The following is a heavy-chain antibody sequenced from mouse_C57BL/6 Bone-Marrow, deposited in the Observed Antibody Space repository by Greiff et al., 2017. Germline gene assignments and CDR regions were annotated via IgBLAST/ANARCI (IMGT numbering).Heavy chain of an antibody. CDR2: IDPNSGST. CDR1: GYTFTSYW. J-gene: IGHJ1*03. V-gene: IGHV1-62-3*01. Sequence: QVQLQQPGAELVKPGASVKLSCKASGYTFTSYWMHWVKQRPGRGLEWIGRIDPNSGSTNYNEKFKSKATLTVVTSSSTAYMQLSSLTSEDSAVYYCARPYYSNYWYFDVWGTGTTVTVSS. CDR3: ARPYYSNYWYFDV. D-gene: IGHD2-5*01.